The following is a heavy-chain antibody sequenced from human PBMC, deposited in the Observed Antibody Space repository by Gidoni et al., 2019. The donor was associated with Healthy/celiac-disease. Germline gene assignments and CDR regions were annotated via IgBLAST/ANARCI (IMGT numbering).Heavy chain of an antibody. CDR2: IYYSGST. D-gene: IGHD2-15*01. CDR3: ARLTVVAASPFDY. Sequence: QLQLQESGPGLVTPSETLSLTCTVSGGSISSSSYYWGWIRQPPGKGLEWIGSIYYSGSTYDNPSLKRRVTISVDTSKNQCSLKLSSVTAADTAVYYCARLTVVAASPFDYWGQGTLVTVSS. V-gene: IGHV4-39*01. CDR1: GGSISSSSYY. J-gene: IGHJ4*02.